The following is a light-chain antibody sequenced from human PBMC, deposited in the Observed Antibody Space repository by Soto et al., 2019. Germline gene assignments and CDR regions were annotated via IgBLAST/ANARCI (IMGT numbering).Light chain of an antibody. CDR1: QGISNY. CDR3: QNYKSAPFT. Sequence: DIQMTQSPSSLSASVGERVTITCRARQGISNYLASYQKKPWKVANLLIYAASSSPSWVPSRFTGSGSGTDIPLTISILQPDYVATYYCQNYKSAPFTFGGGTKLQIK. V-gene: IGKV1-27*01. CDR2: AAS. J-gene: IGKJ4*01.